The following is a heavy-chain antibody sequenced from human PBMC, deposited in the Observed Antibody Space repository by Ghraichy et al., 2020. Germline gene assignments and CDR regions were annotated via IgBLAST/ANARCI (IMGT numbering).Heavy chain of an antibody. Sequence: SVKVSCKASGFTFTSSAVQWVRQARGQRLEWIGWIVVGSGNTNYAQKFQERVTITRDMSTSTAYMELSSLRSEDTAVYYCAAGGSYSGTYYYYYGMDVWGQGTTVTVSS. CDR3: AAGGSYSGTYYYYYGMDV. CDR2: IVVGSGNT. CDR1: GFTFTSSA. J-gene: IGHJ6*02. V-gene: IGHV1-58*01. D-gene: IGHD1-26*01.